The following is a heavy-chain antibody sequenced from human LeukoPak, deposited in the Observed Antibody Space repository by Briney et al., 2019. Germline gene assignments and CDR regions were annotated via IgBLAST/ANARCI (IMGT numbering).Heavy chain of an antibody. CDR1: GFTFSSYV. Sequence: PGGSLRLSCAASGFTFSSYVMSWVRQAPGKGLGWVSAISSSGGSTYYADSVKGRFTISRDNSKNTLYLQMNSLRAEDTAVYYCAKVRGIAGVNYYFDYWGQGTLVTVSS. J-gene: IGHJ4*02. CDR3: AKVRGIAGVNYYFDY. D-gene: IGHD6-13*01. V-gene: IGHV3-23*01. CDR2: ISSSGGST.